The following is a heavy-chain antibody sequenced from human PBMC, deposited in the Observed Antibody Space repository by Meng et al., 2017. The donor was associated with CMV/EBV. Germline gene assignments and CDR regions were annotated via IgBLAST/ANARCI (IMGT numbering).Heavy chain of an antibody. J-gene: IGHJ4*02. D-gene: IGHD5-24*01. Sequence: QGRLVQCGAGVKKPWSQVKVSCKASGGTFSSYAISWGRQAPGQGLEWMGGIIPIFGTANYAQKFQGRVTITADESTSTAYMELSSLRSEDTAVYYCAREGEHRDGYSRRFDYWGQGTLVTVSS. CDR1: GGTFSSYA. CDR3: AREGEHRDGYSRRFDY. V-gene: IGHV1-69*12. CDR2: IIPIFGTA.